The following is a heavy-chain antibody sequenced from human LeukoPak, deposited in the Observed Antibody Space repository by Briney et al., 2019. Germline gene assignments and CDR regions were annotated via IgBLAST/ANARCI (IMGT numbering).Heavy chain of an antibody. D-gene: IGHD1-26*01. CDR2: ISYDGSNK. Sequence: GGSLGLSCAASGFTFSSYAMHWVCQAPGKGLEWVAVISYDGSNKYYADSVKGRFTISRDNSKNTLYLQMNSLRAEDTAVYYCARGKWELLGYYCDYWGQGTLVTVSS. J-gene: IGHJ4*02. CDR3: ARGKWELLGYYCDY. V-gene: IGHV3-30*04. CDR1: GFTFSSYA.